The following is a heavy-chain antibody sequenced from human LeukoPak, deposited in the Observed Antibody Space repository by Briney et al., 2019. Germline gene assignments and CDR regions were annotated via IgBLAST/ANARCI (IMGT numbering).Heavy chain of an antibody. CDR3: ARGRDLDCSSTSCSMFDY. Sequence: GASVKVSCKASGYTFTSYYMHWVRQAPGQGLEWMGIINPSGGSTSYAQKFQGRVTMTRDTSINTAYMELSRLTSDDTAVYYCARGRDLDCSSTSCSMFDYWGQGTLVTVSS. CDR2: INPSGGST. J-gene: IGHJ4*02. CDR1: GYTFTSYY. V-gene: IGHV1-46*01. D-gene: IGHD2-2*01.